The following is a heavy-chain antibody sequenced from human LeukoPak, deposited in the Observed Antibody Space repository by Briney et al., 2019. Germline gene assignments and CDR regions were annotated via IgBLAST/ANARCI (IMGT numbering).Heavy chain of an antibody. CDR1: GFTLSSFS. J-gene: IGHJ3*01. D-gene: IGHD1-1*01. V-gene: IGHV3-48*04. CDR2: ISNNAYAT. CDR3: ARGADRNNWNADRPLDL. Sequence: GGSLRLSCADSGFTLSSFSMTWVRQAPGKGLEWVSYISNNAYATFYADSAKGRFTIFRDSAQNSLYLQMNSLSVDDTAVYYCARGADRNNWNADRPLDLWGQGTMVTVSS.